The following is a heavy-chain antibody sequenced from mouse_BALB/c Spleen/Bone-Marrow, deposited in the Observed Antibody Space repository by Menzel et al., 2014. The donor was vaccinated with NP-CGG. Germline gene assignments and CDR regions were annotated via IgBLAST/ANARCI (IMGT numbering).Heavy chain of an antibody. CDR1: GFSFSSYW. J-gene: IGHJ4*01. CDR2: IGLKSDNSET. Sequence: DVMLVESGGGLVQPGGSMKLSCVASGFSFSSYWMSWVRQSPEKGLEWVAEIGLKSDNSETHYAESVKGKFTISRDDSKSRLDLEMNSLRTEDTGIYYCRATTMAMEYWGQRTSVTVSS. CDR3: RATTMAMEY. D-gene: IGHD1-1*01. V-gene: IGHV6-3*01.